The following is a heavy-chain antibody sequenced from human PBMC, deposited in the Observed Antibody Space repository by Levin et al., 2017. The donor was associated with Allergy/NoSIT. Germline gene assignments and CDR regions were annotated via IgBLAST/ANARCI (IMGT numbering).Heavy chain of an antibody. CDR2: ISGDGSQK. V-gene: IGHV3-30*04. D-gene: IGHD6-13*01. CDR1: GFTFRNYA. Sequence: GGSLRLSCAASGFTFRNYAMHWLRQAPGTGLEWVTVISGDGSQKNYADSAKGRLTISRDNSKNTLYLEMNTLRVEDTAVYYCARAESSSWHNFDYWGQGTLITVSS. CDR3: ARAESSSWHNFDY. J-gene: IGHJ4*02.